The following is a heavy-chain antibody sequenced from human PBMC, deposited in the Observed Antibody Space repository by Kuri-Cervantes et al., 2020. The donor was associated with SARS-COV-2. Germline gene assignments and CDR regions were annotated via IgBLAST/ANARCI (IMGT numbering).Heavy chain of an antibody. CDR2: ISSSSSYI. D-gene: IGHD3-3*01. CDR1: GFTFSSYS. J-gene: IGHJ4*02. Sequence: GESLKISCAASGFTFSSYSMNWVRQAPGKGLEWVSSISSSSSYIYYADSVKGRFTISRDNAKNSLYLQMNSLRAEDTAVYYCAKDTDSLWSGYYTGMGFDYWGQGTLVTVSS. CDR3: AKDTDSLWSGYYTGMGFDY. V-gene: IGHV3-21*01.